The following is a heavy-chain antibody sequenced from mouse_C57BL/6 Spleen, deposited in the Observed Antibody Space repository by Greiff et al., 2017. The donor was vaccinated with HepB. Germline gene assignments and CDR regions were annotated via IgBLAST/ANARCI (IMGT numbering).Heavy chain of an antibody. J-gene: IGHJ2*01. CDR1: GYTFTSYW. CDR3: ARERALYDGTHFDY. CDR2: IHPNSGST. D-gene: IGHD2-12*01. V-gene: IGHV1-64*01. Sequence: QVQLQQPGAELVKPGASVKLSCKASGYTFTSYWMHWVKQRPGQGLEWIGMIHPNSGSTNYNEKFKSKATLTVDKSSSTAYMQLSSLTSEDSAVYYCARERALYDGTHFDYWGQGTTLTVSS.